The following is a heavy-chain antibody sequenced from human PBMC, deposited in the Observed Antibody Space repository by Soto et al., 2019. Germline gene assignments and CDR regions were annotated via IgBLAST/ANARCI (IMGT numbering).Heavy chain of an antibody. CDR2: ISAYNGNT. D-gene: IGHD2-2*01. J-gene: IGHJ5*02. V-gene: IGHV1-18*01. Sequence: ASVKVSCKASGYTFTSYAMHWVRQAPGQGLEWMGWISAYNGNTNHAQKLQGRVTMTTDTSTSTAYMELRSLRSDDTAVYYCARDAGIVLVPAVTNWFDPWGQGTLVTVSS. CDR1: GYTFTSYA. CDR3: ARDAGIVLVPAVTNWFDP.